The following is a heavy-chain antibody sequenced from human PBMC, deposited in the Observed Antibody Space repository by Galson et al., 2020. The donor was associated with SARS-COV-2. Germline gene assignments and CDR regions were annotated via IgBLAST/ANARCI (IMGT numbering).Heavy chain of an antibody. D-gene: IGHD3-10*01. CDR3: ARGAGAWFGEFLDC. Sequence: ASVKVSCKASGYTFNNYALNWVRQAPGQGLEWMAWINTNTGNPTYAQGFTGRFVFSLDTSISTAYLQISSLKAEDTAVYYCARGAGAWFGEFLDCWGQGTLVTVSS. J-gene: IGHJ4*02. CDR2: INTNTGNP. V-gene: IGHV7-4-1*02. CDR1: GYTFNNYA.